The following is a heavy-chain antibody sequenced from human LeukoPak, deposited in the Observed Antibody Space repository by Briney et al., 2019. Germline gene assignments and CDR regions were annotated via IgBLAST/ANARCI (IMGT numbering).Heavy chain of an antibody. J-gene: IGHJ4*02. CDR3: ASQYYYGSGSYSY. Sequence: PSETLSLTCTVSGGSISSSSYYWGWIRQPPGKGLEWIGSIYYSGSTYYNPSLKSRATISVDTSKNQFSLKLSSVTAADTAVYYCASQYYYGSGSYSYWGQGTLVTVSS. V-gene: IGHV4-39*01. CDR1: GGSISSSSYY. D-gene: IGHD3-10*01. CDR2: IYYSGST.